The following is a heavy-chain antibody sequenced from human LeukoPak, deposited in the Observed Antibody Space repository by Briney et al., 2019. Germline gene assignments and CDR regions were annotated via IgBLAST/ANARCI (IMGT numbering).Heavy chain of an antibody. D-gene: IGHD1-26*01. CDR2: ISWNSGSI. J-gene: IGHJ4*02. Sequence: GGSLRLSCAASGFTFDDYAMHWVRQVPGKGLEWVSGISWNSGSIAYADSVKGRFTISRDNAKNSLYLQMNSLRAEDTALYYCAKDTNGSHYYFDYWGQGTLSPSPQ. CDR3: AKDTNGSHYYFDY. CDR1: GFTFDDYA. V-gene: IGHV3-9*01.